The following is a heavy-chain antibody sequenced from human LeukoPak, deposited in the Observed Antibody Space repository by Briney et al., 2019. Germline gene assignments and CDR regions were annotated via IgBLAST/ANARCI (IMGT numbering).Heavy chain of an antibody. CDR3: AKAPYSRVLRNWFDP. CDR1: GFTFSSYA. J-gene: IGHJ5*02. V-gene: IGHV3-23*01. CDR2: ISGSGGST. D-gene: IGHD6-13*01. Sequence: GGSPRLSCAASGFTFSSYAMSWVRQAPGKGLEWVSAISGSGGSTYYADSVKGRFTISRDNSKNTLYLQMNSLRAEDTAVYYCAKAPYSRVLRNWFDPWGQGTLVTVSS.